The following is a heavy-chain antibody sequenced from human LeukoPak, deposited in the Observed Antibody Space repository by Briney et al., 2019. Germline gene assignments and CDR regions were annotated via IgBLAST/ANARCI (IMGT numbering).Heavy chain of an antibody. CDR1: GGSISSYY. Sequence: SETLSLTCTVSGGSISSYYWSWIRQPAGKGLEWIGRIYTSGSTNYNPSLKSRVTMSVDTSKNQFSLKLSSVTAADTAVYYCARRATYYYDSSGPWYFDYWGQGTLVTVSS. J-gene: IGHJ4*02. D-gene: IGHD3-22*01. V-gene: IGHV4-4*07. CDR2: IYTSGST. CDR3: ARRATYYYDSSGPWYFDY.